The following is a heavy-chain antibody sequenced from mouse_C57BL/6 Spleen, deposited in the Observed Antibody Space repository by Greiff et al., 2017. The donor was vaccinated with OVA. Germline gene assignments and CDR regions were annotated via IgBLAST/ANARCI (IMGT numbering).Heavy chain of an antibody. Sequence: QVQLKQSGPELVKPGASVKISCKASGYSFTSYYIHWVKQRPGQGLEWIGWIYPGSGNTKYNEKFKGKATLTADTSSSTAYMQLSSLTSEDSAVYYCARGYYGSSPHFDYWGQGTTLTVSS. J-gene: IGHJ2*01. D-gene: IGHD1-1*01. CDR3: ARGYYGSSPHFDY. CDR2: IYPGSGNT. CDR1: GYSFTSYY. V-gene: IGHV1-66*01.